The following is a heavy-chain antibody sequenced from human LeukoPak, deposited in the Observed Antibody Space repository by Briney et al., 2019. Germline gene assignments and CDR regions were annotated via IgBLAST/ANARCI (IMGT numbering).Heavy chain of an antibody. CDR2: ISGSGTNT. V-gene: IGHV3-23*01. CDR1: GFTFSSYA. CDR3: GRQGIYASGNLDY. Sequence: GGSLRLSCAASGFTFSSYAMSWVRQAPGKGLDWVSAISGSGTNTYYADSVKGRFTISRDNSKDTLYLQMNSLRAEDTAVYYCGRQGIYASGNLDYWGQGTLVTVSS. J-gene: IGHJ4*02. D-gene: IGHD3-10*01.